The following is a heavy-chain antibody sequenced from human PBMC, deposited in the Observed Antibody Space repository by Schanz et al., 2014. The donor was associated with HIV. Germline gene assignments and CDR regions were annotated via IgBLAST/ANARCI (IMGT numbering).Heavy chain of an antibody. D-gene: IGHD4-4*01. J-gene: IGHJ6*02. V-gene: IGHV3-30*03. Sequence: QVQLVESGGGVVQPGRSLRLSCAASGFTFNNYGIHWVRQAPGKGLEWMGVISYDGRNKYYADSVKGRFTISRDNSKKTVFLQMNNLRAEDTAVYYCARDRLHPGNGMDVWGQGTTVTVSS. CDR2: ISYDGRNK. CDR1: GFTFNNYG. CDR3: ARDRLHPGNGMDV.